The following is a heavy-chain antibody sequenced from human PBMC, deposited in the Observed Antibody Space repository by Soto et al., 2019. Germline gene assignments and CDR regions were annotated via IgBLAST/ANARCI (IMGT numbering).Heavy chain of an antibody. CDR1: GGSISSYY. D-gene: IGHD3-3*01. CDR2: IYYSGST. V-gene: IGHV4-59*01. CDR3: ARSYYDFWSGYFRDAFDI. Sequence: SETLSLTCTVSGGSISSYYWSWIRQPPGKGLEWIGYIYYSGSTNYNPSLKSRVTISVDTSKNQFSLKLSSVAAADTAVYYCARSYYDFWSGYFRDAFDIWGQGTMVTVSS. J-gene: IGHJ3*02.